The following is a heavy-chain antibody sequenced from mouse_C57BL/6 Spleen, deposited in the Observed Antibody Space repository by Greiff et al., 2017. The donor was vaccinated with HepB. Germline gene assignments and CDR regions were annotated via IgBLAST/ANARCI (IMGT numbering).Heavy chain of an antibody. CDR2: ISDGGSYT. J-gene: IGHJ1*03. V-gene: IGHV5-4*01. CDR1: GFTFSSYA. Sequence: EVKVVESGGGLVKPGGSLKLSCAASGFTFSSYAMSWVRQTPEKRLEWVATISDGGSYTYYPDNVKGRFTISRDNAKNNLYLQMSHLKSEDTAMYYCARDGADWYFDVWGTGTTVTVSS. CDR3: ARDGADWYFDV.